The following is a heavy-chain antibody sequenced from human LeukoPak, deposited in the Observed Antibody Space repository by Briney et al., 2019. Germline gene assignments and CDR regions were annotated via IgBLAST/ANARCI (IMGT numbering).Heavy chain of an antibody. D-gene: IGHD7-27*01. Sequence: AGSLRLSCAASGFTFCSYWRAWVRPAQGRGSEWVANIKDDGSNKNYVDSENGLFTISRDNSKNSRHLQMSILRADATAVYCCSRDTGGALDYWGQGTLVTVSS. CDR2: IKDDGSNK. J-gene: IGHJ4*02. CDR3: SRDTGGALDY. CDR1: GFTFCSYW. V-gene: IGHV3-7*04.